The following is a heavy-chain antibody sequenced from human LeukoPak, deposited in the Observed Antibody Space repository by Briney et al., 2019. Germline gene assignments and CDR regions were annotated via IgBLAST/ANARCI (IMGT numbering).Heavy chain of an antibody. V-gene: IGHV3-15*01. CDR2: IKSKTFGWTT. Sequence: GGSLRLSCAASGFTFSNAWMSWVRQAPGKGLEWVGRIKSKTFGWTTDYAAPVKGRFTISRDDSKNTLYLHMNTLKTEDTAIYYCTTLGAFDYWGQGTLVTVSS. CDR3: TTLGAFDY. J-gene: IGHJ4*02. CDR1: GFTFSNAW. D-gene: IGHD3-16*01.